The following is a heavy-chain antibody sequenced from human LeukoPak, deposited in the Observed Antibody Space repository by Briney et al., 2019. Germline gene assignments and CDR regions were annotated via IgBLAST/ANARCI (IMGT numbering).Heavy chain of an antibody. Sequence: QAGGSLRLSCAASGFTFSSYWMSWVRQAPGKGLEWVANIKQDGSEKYFVDSMKGRFTISRDNAKNSLYLQMNSLRAEDTAVYYCARGYYYDSNGYYADYWGQGTLVTVSS. D-gene: IGHD3-22*01. J-gene: IGHJ4*02. CDR1: GFTFSSYW. CDR2: IKQDGSEK. V-gene: IGHV3-7*04. CDR3: ARGYYYDSNGYYADY.